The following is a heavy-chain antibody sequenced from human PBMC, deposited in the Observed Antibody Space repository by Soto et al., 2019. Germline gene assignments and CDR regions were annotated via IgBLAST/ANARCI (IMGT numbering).Heavy chain of an antibody. CDR3: ARRGITMVRGVYYYFDY. J-gene: IGHJ4*02. V-gene: IGHV4-39*01. CDR1: GGSISSSSYY. Sequence: SETLSLTCTVSGGSISSSSYYWGWIRQPPGKGLEWIGSIYYSGSTYYNPSLKSRVTISVDTSKNQFSLKLSSVTAADTAVYYCARRGITMVRGVYYYFDYWGQGTLVTV. D-gene: IGHD3-10*01. CDR2: IYYSGST.